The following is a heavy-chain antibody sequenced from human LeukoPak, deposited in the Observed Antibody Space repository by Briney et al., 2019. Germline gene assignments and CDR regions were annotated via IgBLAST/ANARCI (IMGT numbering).Heavy chain of an antibody. V-gene: IGHV1-2*02. Sequence: ASVKVSCKASGYSFTAFYIHWVRQAPGQGLEWMGWIHPRSGETNYAYKFRGRVTMTRDTSISTTYMDLGSLGSDDTAVYYCARDGEYGTGSYYRVCFDYWGQGTLVTVSS. D-gene: IGHD3-10*01. CDR3: ARDGEYGTGSYYRVCFDY. CDR2: IHPRSGET. CDR1: GYSFTAFY. J-gene: IGHJ4*02.